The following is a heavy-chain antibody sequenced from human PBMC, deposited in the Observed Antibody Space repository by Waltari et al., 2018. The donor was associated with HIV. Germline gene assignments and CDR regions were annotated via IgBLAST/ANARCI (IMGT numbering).Heavy chain of an antibody. J-gene: IGHJ6*02. CDR2: ISYDGSNK. Sequence: QVQLVESGGGVVQPGRSLRLSCAASGFTFSIYSMHWVRQAPGKGLEGVALISYDGSNKYYADSVKGRFTISRDNSKNSLYLQMNSLRADDTAVYYCARGLLDDFWSGYYPRAYGLDVWGQGTTVTVSS. CDR1: GFTFSIYS. D-gene: IGHD3-3*01. CDR3: ARGLLDDFWSGYYPRAYGLDV. V-gene: IGHV3-30*04.